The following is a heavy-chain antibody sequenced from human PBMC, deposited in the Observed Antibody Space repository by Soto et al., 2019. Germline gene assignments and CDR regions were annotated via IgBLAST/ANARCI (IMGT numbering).Heavy chain of an antibody. J-gene: IGHJ4*02. CDR1: GFTFSSYA. CDR2: ISGSGGST. D-gene: IGHD4-17*01. Sequence: PGGSLRLSCAASGFTFSSYAMSWVRQAPGKGLEWVSAISGSGGSTYYADSVKGRFTISRDNSKNTLYLQMNSLRAEDTAVYYCAKPRKEPSTVTTDPSDYWGQGTLVTVSS. V-gene: IGHV3-23*01. CDR3: AKPRKEPSTVTTDPSDY.